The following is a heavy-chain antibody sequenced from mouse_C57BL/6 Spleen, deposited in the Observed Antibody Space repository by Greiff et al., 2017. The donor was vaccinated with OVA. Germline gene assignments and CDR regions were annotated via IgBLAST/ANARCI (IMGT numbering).Heavy chain of an antibody. V-gene: IGHV14-4*01. CDR2: IDPENGDT. D-gene: IGHD1-1*01. CDR1: GFNIKDDY. Sequence: LHLHPPRAELVRPGASVKLSCTASGFNIKDDYMHWVKQRPEQGLEWIGWIDPENGDTEYASKFQGKATITADTSSNTAYLQLSSLTSEDTAVYYCTTGYYGSSWVFAYWGQGTLVTVSA. CDR3: TTGYYGSSWVFAY. J-gene: IGHJ3*01.